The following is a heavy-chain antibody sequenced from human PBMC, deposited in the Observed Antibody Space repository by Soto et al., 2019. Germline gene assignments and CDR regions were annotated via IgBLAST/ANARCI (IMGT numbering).Heavy chain of an antibody. CDR2: IYYTGST. J-gene: IGHJ5*02. D-gene: IGHD5-18*01. Sequence: PSETLSLTCTGFGASVFRVTSYRSWIRQATGKGLEWVGHIYYTGSTNYNPSLNNRVTISVDTSKNHFSLQLTSVTAADTAVYYRARGAGFSYASTWFDIWGQGTLVTVS. CDR3: ARGAGFSYASTWFDI. V-gene: IGHV4-61*03. CDR1: GASVFRVTSY.